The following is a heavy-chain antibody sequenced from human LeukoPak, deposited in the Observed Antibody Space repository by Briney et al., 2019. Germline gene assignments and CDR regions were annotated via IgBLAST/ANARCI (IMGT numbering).Heavy chain of an antibody. Sequence: SETLSLTCTVSGVSISSGDYYWSWIRQPPGKGLEGIGYIYYSGSTYYNPSLKSRVTISGDTSKNHFSLKLSSVTAADTAVSSCASGRFGVVITDAFDIWGQGTMVTVSS. J-gene: IGHJ3*02. D-gene: IGHD3-3*01. CDR2: IYYSGST. CDR3: ASGRFGVVITDAFDI. CDR1: GVSISSGDYY. V-gene: IGHV4-30-4*01.